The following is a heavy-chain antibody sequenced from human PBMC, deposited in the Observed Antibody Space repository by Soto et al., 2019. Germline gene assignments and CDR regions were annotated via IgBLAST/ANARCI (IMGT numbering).Heavy chain of an antibody. CDR2: IYHSGST. CDR1: GGSISSSNW. D-gene: IGHD6-6*01. J-gene: IGHJ6*02. Sequence: QVQLQESGPGLVKPSGTLSLTCAVSGGSISSSNWWSWVRQPPGKGLEWIGEIYHSGSTNYNPSPKRPVTISVDKSKNQFSLKLSSVTAADTAVYYCALDSSSSHGGLYYYAMDVWGQGTTVTVSS. CDR3: ALDSSSSHGGLYYYAMDV. V-gene: IGHV4-4*02.